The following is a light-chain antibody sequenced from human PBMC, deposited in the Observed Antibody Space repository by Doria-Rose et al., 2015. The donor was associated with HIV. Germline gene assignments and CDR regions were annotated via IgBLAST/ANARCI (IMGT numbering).Light chain of an antibody. Sequence: DIRMTQSPESLGMSLGERAALNCKSNQSLLYTSKNYLAWYQQKPGQPPKLLIYWASTRQSGVTARFSGSGSGTDFTLTISSLEAEDVAVYYCQQYYDTPSFGPGTIVDIK. CDR3: QQYYDTPS. J-gene: IGKJ3*01. CDR2: WAS. CDR1: QSLLYTSKNY. V-gene: IGKV4-1*01.